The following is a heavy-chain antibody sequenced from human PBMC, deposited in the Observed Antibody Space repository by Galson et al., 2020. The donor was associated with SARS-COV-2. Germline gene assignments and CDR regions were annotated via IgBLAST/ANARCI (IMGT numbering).Heavy chain of an antibody. V-gene: IGHV3-9*01. CDR2: IRWNSGSI. CDR1: GFKLDAYD. Sequence: GESLRLSCEAPGFKLDAYDMHWVRQAPGKGLEWVSGIRWNSGSIGYADSVKGRFTISRDNAKNSLYLQMNSLRAEDTALYYCAKAYRVAGPGEGAFDIWGQGTMVTVSS. CDR3: AKAYRVAGPGEGAFDI. D-gene: IGHD6-19*01. J-gene: IGHJ3*02.